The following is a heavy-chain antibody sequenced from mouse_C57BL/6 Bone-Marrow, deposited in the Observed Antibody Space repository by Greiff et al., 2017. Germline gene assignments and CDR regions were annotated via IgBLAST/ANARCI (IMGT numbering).Heavy chain of an antibody. CDR2: IDPSDSYT. CDR3: AREGTVVAFDY. D-gene: IGHD1-1*01. J-gene: IGHJ2*01. Sequence: QVQLQQPGAELVMPGASVKLSCKASGYTFTSYWMNWVKQRPGQGLAWIGEIDPSDSYTNYNQKFKGKSTLTVDKSSSTAYMQLSSLTSEDSAVYYCAREGTVVAFDYWGQGTTLTVSS. CDR1: GYTFTSYW. V-gene: IGHV1-69*01.